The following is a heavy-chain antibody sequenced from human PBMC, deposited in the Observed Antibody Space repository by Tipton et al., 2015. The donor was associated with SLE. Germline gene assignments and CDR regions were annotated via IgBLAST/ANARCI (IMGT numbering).Heavy chain of an antibody. CDR3: ARILAAAGTGDY. Sequence: LRLSCTVSGYSISSGYYWGWIRQPPGKGLEWIGSIYHSGSTYYNPSLKSRVTISVDTSKNQFSLKLSSVTAADTAVYYCARILAAAGTGDYWGQGTLVTVSS. CDR1: GYSISSGYY. D-gene: IGHD6-13*01. V-gene: IGHV4-38-2*02. CDR2: IYHSGST. J-gene: IGHJ4*02.